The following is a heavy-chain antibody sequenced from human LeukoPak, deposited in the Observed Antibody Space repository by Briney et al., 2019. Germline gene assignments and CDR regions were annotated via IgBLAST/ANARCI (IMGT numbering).Heavy chain of an antibody. CDR1: GGSISSTSYY. CDR2: IYYSGST. V-gene: IGHV4-39*01. Sequence: SETLSLTCTVSGGSISSTSYYWGWIRQPPGKGLEWIGNIYYSGSTYYNPSLKSRVTISVDTSKNQFSLKLSSVTAADTAVYYCARYYYGSGSYYYFDSRGQGTLVTVSS. D-gene: IGHD3-10*01. J-gene: IGHJ4*02. CDR3: ARYYYGSGSYYYFDS.